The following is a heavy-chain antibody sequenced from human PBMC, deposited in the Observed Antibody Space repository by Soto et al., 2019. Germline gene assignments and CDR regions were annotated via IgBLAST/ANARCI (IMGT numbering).Heavy chain of an antibody. CDR3: ARIPKEGCLEWLLGVGMDV. D-gene: IGHD3-3*01. J-gene: IGHJ6*02. Sequence: EVQLLESGGGLVQPGGSLRLSCAASGFTFSNYAMTWVRQAPGKGLEWVSTISGSAGSTYYADSVKGRFTISRDNSQNTLYLQRHSLRDEDTALYYSARIPKEGCLEWLLGVGMDVWGQGTTVTVSS. CDR2: ISGSAGST. CDR1: GFTFSNYA. V-gene: IGHV3-23*01.